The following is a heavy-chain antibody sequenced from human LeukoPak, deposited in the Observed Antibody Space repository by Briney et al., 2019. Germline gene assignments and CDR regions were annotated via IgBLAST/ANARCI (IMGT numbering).Heavy chain of an antibody. V-gene: IGHV3-21*01. D-gene: IGHD2-15*01. CDR1: GFTFSSYS. Sequence: GGSLRLSCAASGFTFSSYSMNWVRQAPGKGLEWVSSISSSSSYIYYADSVKGRFTISRDNAKNSLCLQMNSLRAEDTAVYYCARDAPYSYYFDYWGQGTLVTVSS. J-gene: IGHJ4*02. CDR3: ARDAPYSYYFDY. CDR2: ISSSSSYI.